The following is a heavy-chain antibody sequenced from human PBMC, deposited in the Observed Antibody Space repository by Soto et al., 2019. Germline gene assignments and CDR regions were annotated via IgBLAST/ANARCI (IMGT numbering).Heavy chain of an antibody. Sequence: GGSLRLSCAASDFTFNNYVMNWVRQAPGKGLEWVATISYSVDKTHYADSVRGRFTISRDNSKNTLSLQMNSLRAEDAAVYYCVRRAISATTKWCAFDIWGQGTMVTVSS. CDR3: VRRAISATTKWCAFDI. CDR2: ISYSVDKT. V-gene: IGHV3-23*01. CDR1: DFTFNNYV. J-gene: IGHJ3*02. D-gene: IGHD1-7*01.